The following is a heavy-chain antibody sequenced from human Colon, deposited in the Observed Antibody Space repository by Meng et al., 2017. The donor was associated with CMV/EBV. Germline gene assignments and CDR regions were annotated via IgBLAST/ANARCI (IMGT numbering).Heavy chain of an antibody. V-gene: IGHV1-2*02. CDR2: INPNSGGT. CDR3: ARDRLLYNWFDP. CDR1: GYTFTGYY. J-gene: IGHJ5*02. D-gene: IGHD4-11*01. Sequence: TASGYTFTGYYMHWVRQAPGQGLEWMGWINPNSGGTNYAQKFQGRVTMTRDTSISTAYMELSRLRSDDTAVYYCARDRLLYNWFDPWGQGTLVTVSS.